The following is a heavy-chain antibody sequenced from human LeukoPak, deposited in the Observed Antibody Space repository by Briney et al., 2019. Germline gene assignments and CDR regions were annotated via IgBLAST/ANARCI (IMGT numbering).Heavy chain of an antibody. CDR3: ARAGKRLGELSSYDY. J-gene: IGHJ4*02. CDR1: GYTFTGYY. Sequence: ASVKVSCKASGYTFTGYYIQWVRQAPGQGLEWMGWIDPNSGGTNYAQKFQGRVTMTRDTSISTAYMELSRLRSDDTAVYYCARAGKRLGELSSYDYWGQGTLVTVSS. V-gene: IGHV1-2*02. D-gene: IGHD3-16*02. CDR2: IDPNSGGT.